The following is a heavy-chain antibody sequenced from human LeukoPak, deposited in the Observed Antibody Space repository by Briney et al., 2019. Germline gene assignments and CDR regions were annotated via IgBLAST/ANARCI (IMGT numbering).Heavy chain of an antibody. J-gene: IGHJ4*02. CDR1: GFTFSSYA. V-gene: IGHV3-23*01. CDR2: ISATGGST. CDR3: AESGGIMIRGVHY. D-gene: IGHD3-10*01. Sequence: GGSLRLSCAASGFTFSSYAMSWVRQTPGEGLEWVSGISATGGSTDYADSVKGRFTISRDNSKNTLYLQMNSLRAEDTAVYYCAESGGIMIRGVHYWGQGTLVTVSS.